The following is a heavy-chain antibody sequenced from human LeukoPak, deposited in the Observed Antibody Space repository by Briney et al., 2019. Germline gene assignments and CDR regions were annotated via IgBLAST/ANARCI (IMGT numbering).Heavy chain of an antibody. Sequence: ASVKVSCKASGYTFTSYYMHWVRQAPGQGLEWMGLINPSGGSTSYAQKFQGRVTMTRDTSTSTVYMELSSLRSEDTAAYYCAREERYNWNDGDAFDIWGQGTMVTVSS. V-gene: IGHV1-46*01. J-gene: IGHJ3*02. D-gene: IGHD1-1*01. CDR2: INPSGGST. CDR1: GYTFTSYY. CDR3: AREERYNWNDGDAFDI.